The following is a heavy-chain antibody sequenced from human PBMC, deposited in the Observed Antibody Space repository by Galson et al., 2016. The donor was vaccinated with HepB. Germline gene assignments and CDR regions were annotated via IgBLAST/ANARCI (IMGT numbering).Heavy chain of an antibody. Sequence: SLRLSCAASGFTFSKRGMHWVRQAPGKGLEWVAADSMDGRRKFYADSVKGRFTISRDNSNNMLFLQMSSPRVDDTAVYYCAKRHEYCPPVGCSVDSWGQGTLVSVSS. CDR2: DSMDGRRK. V-gene: IGHV3-30*18. J-gene: IGHJ4*02. CDR1: GFTFSKRG. CDR3: AKRHEYCPPVGCSVDS. D-gene: IGHD2/OR15-2a*01.